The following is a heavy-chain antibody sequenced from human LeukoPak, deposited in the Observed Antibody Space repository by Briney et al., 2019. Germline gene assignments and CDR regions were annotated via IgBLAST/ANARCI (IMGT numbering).Heavy chain of an antibody. D-gene: IGHD6-13*01. CDR1: GFTFSSYS. J-gene: IGHJ4*02. CDR2: ISSSSSYI. CDR3: ARDLEAAAAYYFDY. Sequence: GGSLRLSCAASGFTFSSYSMNWVRQAPGKGLEWVSSISSSSSYIYYADSVKGRFTISRDNAKNSLYLQMNSLRAEDTAVYYCARDLEAAAAYYFDYWGQGTLVAVSS. V-gene: IGHV3-21*01.